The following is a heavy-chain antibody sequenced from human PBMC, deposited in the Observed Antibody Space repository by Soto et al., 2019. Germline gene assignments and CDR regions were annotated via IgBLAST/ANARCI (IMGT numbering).Heavy chain of an antibody. D-gene: IGHD3-10*01. CDR3: ASSLWFGGFFYY. CDR1: GYTFTSYA. Sequence: ASVKVSCKASGYTFTSYAMHWVRQAPGQRLEWMGWINAGNGNTKYSQKFQGRVTITRDTSASTAYMELSSLRSEDTAVYYCASSLWFGGFFYYWGPGTLVTVSS. V-gene: IGHV1-3*01. CDR2: INAGNGNT. J-gene: IGHJ4*02.